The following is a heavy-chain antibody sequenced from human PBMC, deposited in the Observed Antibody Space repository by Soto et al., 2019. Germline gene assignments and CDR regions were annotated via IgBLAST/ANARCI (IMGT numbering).Heavy chain of an antibody. J-gene: IGHJ4*02. D-gene: IGHD6-13*01. Sequence: GGSLRLSCAASGFTFSSYAMRWVRQAPGKGLEWVSAISGSGGSTYYADSVKGRFTISRDNSKNTLYLQMNSLRAEDTAVYYCAKVIRKPGYSSSWYGGGFDYWGQGTLVTVSS. V-gene: IGHV3-23*01. CDR3: AKVIRKPGYSSSWYGGGFDY. CDR1: GFTFSSYA. CDR2: ISGSGGST.